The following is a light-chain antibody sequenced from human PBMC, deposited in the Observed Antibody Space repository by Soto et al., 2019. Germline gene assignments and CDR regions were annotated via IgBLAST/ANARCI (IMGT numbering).Light chain of an antibody. CDR1: QSISSW. CDR3: QQYNSYSRT. CDR2: DAS. V-gene: IGKV1-5*01. Sequence: DIQMTQSPSTLSASVGDRVTITCRASQSISSWLAWYQQKPGKAPKLLIYDASSLESGVPSRFSGSGSGTEFTLTISSLHPDDFATYYCQQYNSYSRTFGQGTKV. J-gene: IGKJ1*01.